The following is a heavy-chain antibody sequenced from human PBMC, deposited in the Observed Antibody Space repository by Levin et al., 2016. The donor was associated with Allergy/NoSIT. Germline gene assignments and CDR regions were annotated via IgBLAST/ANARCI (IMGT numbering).Heavy chain of an antibody. D-gene: IGHD3-10*01. CDR3: ARDPQEVPHPYYYYGMDV. CDR2: ISSSGSTI. V-gene: IGHV3-11*01. J-gene: IGHJ6*02. Sequence: WIRQPPGKGLEWVSYISSSGSTIYYADSVKGRFTISRDNAKNSLYLQMNSLRAEDTAVYYCARDPQEVPHPYYYYGMDVWGQGTTVTVSS.